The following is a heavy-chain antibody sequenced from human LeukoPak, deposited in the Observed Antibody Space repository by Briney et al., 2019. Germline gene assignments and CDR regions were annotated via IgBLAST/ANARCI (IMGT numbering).Heavy chain of an antibody. V-gene: IGHV3-66*02. CDR3: ARDQAVAGTEPDC. CDR1: GFTVSSDY. CDR2: IYSGGTT. Sequence: GGSLRLSCAASGFTVSSDYMSWVRQAPGKGLEWVSVIYSGGTTHYADSVKGRFTISRDNSKNTLYLQMNSLRADDTAVYYCARDQAVAGTEPDCWGQGTLVTVSS. J-gene: IGHJ4*02. D-gene: IGHD6-19*01.